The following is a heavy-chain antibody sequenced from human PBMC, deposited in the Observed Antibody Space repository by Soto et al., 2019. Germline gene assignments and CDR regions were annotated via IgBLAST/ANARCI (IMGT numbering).Heavy chain of an antibody. D-gene: IGHD3-16*01. CDR2: ISAYNGNT. J-gene: IGHJ4*02. CDR3: ARGGTQIDY. V-gene: IGHV1-18*01. Sequence: QVQLVQSGAEVKKPGASVKVSCKASGYTFTNFGISWVRQAPGQGLEWMGWISAYNGNTKYAQNFQGRVTMTTDTATRTAYMELRSLTSDDKAVYYCARGGTQIDYWGQGTLVTVSS. CDR1: GYTFTNFG.